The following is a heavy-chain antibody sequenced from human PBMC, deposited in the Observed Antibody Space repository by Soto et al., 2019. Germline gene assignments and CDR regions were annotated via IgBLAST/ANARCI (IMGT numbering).Heavy chain of an antibody. CDR2: ISTSSGAI. J-gene: IGHJ6*03. D-gene: IGHD3-9*01. V-gene: IGHV3-48*02. CDR3: ARGETGYYYYYYYMDV. CDR1: GFTFSTYS. Sequence: LRLSCAASGFTFSTYSMNWVRQTPGKGLEWLSYISTSSGAIYYADSVKGRVTISRDNAKNSLYLQMNSLRDEDTAVYYCARGETGYYYYYYYMDVWGKGTTVTVSS.